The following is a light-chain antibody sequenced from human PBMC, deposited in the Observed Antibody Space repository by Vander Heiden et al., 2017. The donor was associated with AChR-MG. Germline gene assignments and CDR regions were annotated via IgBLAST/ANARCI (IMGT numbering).Light chain of an antibody. CDR2: DAS. CDR3: QQRSNWPPAPT. J-gene: IGKJ4*01. V-gene: IGKV3-11*01. Sequence: IVLTQSPATLSLSPGERATLSCRASQSVISYLAWYQQKPGQAPRLLIDDASNRATGIPARFSGSGSGTDFTLTISSLEPEDFAVYYCQQRSNWPPAPTFGGGTKVEIK. CDR1: QSVISY.